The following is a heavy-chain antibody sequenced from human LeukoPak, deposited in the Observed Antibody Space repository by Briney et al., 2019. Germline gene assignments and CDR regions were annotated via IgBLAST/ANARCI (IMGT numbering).Heavy chain of an antibody. J-gene: IGHJ4*02. CDR2: INSSGGST. V-gene: IGHV1-46*01. D-gene: IGHD2-2*01. CDR1: GYTFTSYY. CDR3: ARGGGYCSSTSCEGVLLY. Sequence: GASVKVSCTASGYTFTSYYMHWVRQAPGQGLEWMGIINSSGGSTSYAQKFQGRVTMTRDTSTSTVYMELSSLRSEDTAVYYCARGGGYCSSTSCEGVLLYWGQGTLVTVSS.